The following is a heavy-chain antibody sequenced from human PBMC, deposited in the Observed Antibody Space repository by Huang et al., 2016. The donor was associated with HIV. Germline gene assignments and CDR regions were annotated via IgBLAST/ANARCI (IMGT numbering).Heavy chain of an antibody. D-gene: IGHD3-3*02. J-gene: IGHJ4*02. CDR3: SRGSGPSIYDY. CDR1: GFNVTDYY. V-gene: IGHV3-11*01. CDR2: ISSNDDVDGI. Sequence: QVQLVQSGGGLVKPGGSLRLSCTASGFNVTDYYMSWIRQAPGKGLQWLSDISSNDDVDGIYYADSVKGRLTISRDNVKNSLYLQVIRLTVEDTALYFCSRGSGPSIYDYWGQGTLVAVSS.